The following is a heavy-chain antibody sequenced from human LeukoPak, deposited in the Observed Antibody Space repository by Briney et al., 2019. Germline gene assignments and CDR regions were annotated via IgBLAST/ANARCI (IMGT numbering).Heavy chain of an antibody. CDR3: ARHYPGVDYFIDD. CDR2: IYPDDSDT. CDR1: GYSFTSYW. D-gene: IGHD4/OR15-4a*01. Sequence: GESLKISCKVSGYSFTSYWIGWVRQMPGKGLEWVGIIYPDDSDTRYSPSVQDQVTISADKSISTTYLQWSSLKASDTAMYYSARHYPGVDYFIDDWGQGTLVTVSS. V-gene: IGHV5-51*01. J-gene: IGHJ4*02.